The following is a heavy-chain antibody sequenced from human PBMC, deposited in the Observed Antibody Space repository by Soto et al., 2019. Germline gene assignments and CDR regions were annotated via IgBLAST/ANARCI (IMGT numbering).Heavy chain of an antibody. CDR2: INPDNGGT. J-gene: IGHJ5*01. V-gene: IGHV1-2*02. CDR3: AKELADPRNWFES. CDR1: GYTFTEYH. Sequence: ASVKFSCKASGYTFTEYHVHWVRQAPGQGLEWMGWINPDNGGTNYAQKFQDRVTMTRDTSISTAYMDLNGLRSGDTAVYYCAKELADPRNWFESWGQGTLVTVSS.